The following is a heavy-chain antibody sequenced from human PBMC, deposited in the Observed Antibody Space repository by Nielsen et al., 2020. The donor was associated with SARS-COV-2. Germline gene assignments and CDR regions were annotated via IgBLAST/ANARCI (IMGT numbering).Heavy chain of an antibody. Sequence: GESLKISCAASGFTFSDYYMSWIRQAPGKGLEWVSYISSSGSTIYYADSVKGRFTISRDNAKNSLYLQMNSLRAEDTAVYYCARDSAPGDYAGGMDVWGQGTTVTVSS. CDR3: ARDSAPGDYAGGMDV. V-gene: IGHV3-11*04. CDR1: GFTFSDYY. J-gene: IGHJ6*02. D-gene: IGHD4-23*01. CDR2: ISSSGSTI.